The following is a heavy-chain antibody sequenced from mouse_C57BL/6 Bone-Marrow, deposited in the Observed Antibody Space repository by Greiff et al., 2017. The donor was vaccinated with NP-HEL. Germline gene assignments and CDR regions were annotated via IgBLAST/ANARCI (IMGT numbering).Heavy chain of an antibody. J-gene: IGHJ3*01. Sequence: EVQVVESGEGLVKPGGSLKLSCAASGFTFSSYAMSWVRQTPEKRLEWVAYISSGGDYIYYADTVKGRFTISRDNARNTLYLQMSSLKSEDTAMDYCTRWLLQGFAYWGQGTLVTVSA. D-gene: IGHD2-3*01. CDR2: ISSGGDYI. V-gene: IGHV5-9-1*02. CDR1: GFTFSSYA. CDR3: TRWLLQGFAY.